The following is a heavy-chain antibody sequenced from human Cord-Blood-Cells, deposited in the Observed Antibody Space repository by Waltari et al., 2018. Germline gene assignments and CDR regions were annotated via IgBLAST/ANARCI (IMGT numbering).Heavy chain of an antibody. CDR3: AREAGSSPKMGWFDP. V-gene: IGHV4-38-2*02. CDR2: IYHSGST. CDR1: GYSISSGYY. J-gene: IGHJ5*02. Sequence: QVQLQESGPGLVKPSETLSLTCPVPGYSISSGYYWGWIRQPPGKGLEWIGSIYHSGSTYYNPSLKSRVTISVDTSKNQFSLKLSSVTAADTAVYYCAREAGSSPKMGWFDPWGQGTLVTVSS. D-gene: IGHD2-2*01.